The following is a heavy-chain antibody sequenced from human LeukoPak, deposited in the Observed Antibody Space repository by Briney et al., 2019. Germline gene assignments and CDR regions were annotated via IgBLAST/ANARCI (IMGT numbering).Heavy chain of an antibody. D-gene: IGHD3-22*01. Sequence: PGGTLRLSCAASGFTFSSYSMNWVRQAPGKGLEWVSYISSSSTIYYADSVKGRFTISRDNAKNSLYLQMNSLRAEDTAVYYCARGCHYYDSSGYPYWGQGTLVTVSS. CDR3: ARGCHYYDSSGYPY. CDR1: GFTFSSYS. J-gene: IGHJ4*02. CDR2: ISSSSTI. V-gene: IGHV3-48*01.